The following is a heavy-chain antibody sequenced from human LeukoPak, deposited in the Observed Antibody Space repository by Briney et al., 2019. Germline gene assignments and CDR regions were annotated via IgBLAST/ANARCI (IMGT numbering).Heavy chain of an antibody. CDR2: IYHSGST. Sequence: SQTLSLTCAVSGGSISSGGYSWSWIRQPPGKGLEWIGYIYHSGSTYYNPSLKSRVTISVDRSKNQFSLRLSSVTAADTAVFYCSSGYYPYYFDYWGQGTLVTVSS. D-gene: IGHD3-22*01. CDR1: GGSISSGGYS. J-gene: IGHJ4*02. V-gene: IGHV4-30-2*01. CDR3: SSGYYPYYFDY.